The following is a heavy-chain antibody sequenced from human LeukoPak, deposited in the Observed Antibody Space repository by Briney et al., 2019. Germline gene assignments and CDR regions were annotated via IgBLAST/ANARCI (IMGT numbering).Heavy chain of an antibody. CDR2: INPNSGGT. CDR3: ARDCGGANFGVVSCLDY. J-gene: IGHJ4*02. D-gene: IGHD3-3*01. CDR1: GYTFTGYY. V-gene: IGHV1-2*02. Sequence: ASVKVSCKASGYTFTGYYMHWVRQAPGQGLEWMGWINPNSGGTNYAQKFQGRVTMTRDTSISTAYMELSRLRSDDTAVYYCARDCGGANFGVVSCLDYWGQGTLVTVSS.